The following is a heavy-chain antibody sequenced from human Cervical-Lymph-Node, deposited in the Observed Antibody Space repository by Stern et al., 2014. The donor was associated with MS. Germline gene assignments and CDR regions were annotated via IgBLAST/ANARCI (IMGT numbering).Heavy chain of an antibody. J-gene: IGHJ4*02. Sequence: VQLEESGPGLVTPSQTLSLTCTLSGGSISTSGYYWTWIRKRPGKGLEWIGYIYYSGPASYNPSLKSRVTVSVDTSKNQFALKVTAMTAADTAVYYCAREEGGSSKVDYWGQGTLVTVSS. V-gene: IGHV4-31*03. D-gene: IGHD2-2*01. CDR1: GGSISTSGYY. CDR3: AREEGGSSKVDY. CDR2: IYYSGPA.